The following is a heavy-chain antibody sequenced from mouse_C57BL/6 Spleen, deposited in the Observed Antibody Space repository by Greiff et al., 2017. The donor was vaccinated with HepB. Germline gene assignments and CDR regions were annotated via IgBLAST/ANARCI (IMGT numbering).Heavy chain of an antibody. V-gene: IGHV1-15*01. J-gene: IGHJ2*01. Sequence: QVQLQQSGAELVRPGASVTLSCKASGYTFTDYEMHWVKQTPVHGLEWIGAIDPETGGTAYNQKFKGKAILTADKSSSTAYMELRSLTSEDSAVYYCTRSPLANWDYWGQGTTLTVSS. CDR3: TRSPLANWDY. CDR2: IDPETGGT. D-gene: IGHD4-1*01. CDR1: GYTFTDYE.